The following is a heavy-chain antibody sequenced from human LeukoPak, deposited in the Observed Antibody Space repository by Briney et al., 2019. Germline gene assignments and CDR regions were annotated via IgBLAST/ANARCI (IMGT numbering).Heavy chain of an antibody. CDR2: INTDSSDI. V-gene: IGHV3-21*05. Sequence: GGSLRLSCAASGFPFSRYAMNWVRQAPGKGLQWVSYINTDSSDIHYADPVKGRFPISRDNARNTVYLQLKSLRAEDSAVYYYARDTLQPLLIASGGEGTRLTVPS. CDR1: GFPFSRYA. D-gene: IGHD2-21*02. J-gene: IGHJ1*01. CDR3: ARDTLQPLLIAS.